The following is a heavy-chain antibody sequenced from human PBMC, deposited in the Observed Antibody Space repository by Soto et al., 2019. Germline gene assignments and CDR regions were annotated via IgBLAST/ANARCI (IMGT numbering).Heavy chain of an antibody. CDR2: ISYDGSSK. J-gene: IGHJ4*02. CDR1: GFTFSNYG. Sequence: QVQLVESGGGVVQPGKSLRLSCAASGFTFSNYGIHWVRQAPGKGLEWVAVISYDGSSKYYADSVKGRFTISRDNSKNTLYLQMNSLRAEDTAVYYCAKTTYYYDIWGDFDFWGQGTLVTVSS. V-gene: IGHV3-30*18. D-gene: IGHD3-22*01. CDR3: AKTTYYYDIWGDFDF.